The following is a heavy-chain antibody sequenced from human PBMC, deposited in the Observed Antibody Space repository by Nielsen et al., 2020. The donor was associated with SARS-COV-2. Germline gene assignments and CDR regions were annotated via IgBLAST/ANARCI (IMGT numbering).Heavy chain of an antibody. J-gene: IGHJ3*02. CDR1: GGSISSGSYY. V-gene: IGHV4-61*02. CDR3: ARFGGRGAPHGRDAFDI. Sequence: SETLSLTCTVSGGSISSGSYYWSWIRQPAGKGLEWIGRIYTSGSTNYNPSLKSRVTISVDTSKNQFSLKLSSVTAADTAVYYCARFGGRGAPHGRDAFDIWGQGTMVTVSS. D-gene: IGHD1-26*01. CDR2: IYTSGST.